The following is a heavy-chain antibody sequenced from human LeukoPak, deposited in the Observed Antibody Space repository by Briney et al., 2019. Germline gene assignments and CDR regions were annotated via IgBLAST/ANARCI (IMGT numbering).Heavy chain of an antibody. CDR1: GGTFSSYA. CDR3: ARCSNGYSYCDY. CDR2: IIPILGIA. V-gene: IGHV1-69*04. Sequence: ATVKVSCKASGGTFSSYAISWVRQAPGQGLEWMGRIIPILGIANYAQKFQGRVTITADKSTSTAYMELSSLRSEETGVYYCARCSNGYSYCDYWGQGTLVTVSS. J-gene: IGHJ4*02. D-gene: IGHD5-24*01.